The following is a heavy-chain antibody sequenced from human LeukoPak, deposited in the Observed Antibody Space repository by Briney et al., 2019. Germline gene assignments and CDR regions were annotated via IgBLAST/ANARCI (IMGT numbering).Heavy chain of an antibody. J-gene: IGHJ4*02. Sequence: PGGSLRLSCAASGFTFSSYVMHWVRQAPGKGLERVAIISYDGSNEYYADSVKGRFTISRDNSKNTLYLQMNSLRAEDTAVYYCAKGFGYCGGDCSNWGQGTLVTVSS. CDR3: AKGFGYCGGDCSN. CDR2: ISYDGSNE. V-gene: IGHV3-30*04. CDR1: GFTFSSYV. D-gene: IGHD2-21*02.